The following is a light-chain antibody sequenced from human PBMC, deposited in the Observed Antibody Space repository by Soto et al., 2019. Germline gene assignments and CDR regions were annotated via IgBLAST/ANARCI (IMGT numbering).Light chain of an antibody. CDR3: TSYTSTRYLYVV. CDR2: EVS. V-gene: IGLV2-14*01. CDR1: SSDVGGYNY. Sequence: QSVLTQPASVSGSPGQSITISCTGTSSDVGGYNYVSWYQQHPGKAPKLMIYEVSNRPSGVSNRFSGSKSGNTASLTISRLQAEDEADYYCTSYTSTRYLYVVLGGGTKLTVL. J-gene: IGLJ2*01.